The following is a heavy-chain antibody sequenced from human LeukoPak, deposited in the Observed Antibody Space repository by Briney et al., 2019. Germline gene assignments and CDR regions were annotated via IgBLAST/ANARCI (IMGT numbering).Heavy chain of an antibody. CDR1: GYTFTSYG. Sequence: ASVKVSCKASGYTFTSYGISWVRQAPGQGLEWMGWISAYNGNTNYAQKLQGRVTMTTDTSTSTAYMELRSLRSDDTAVYYCARDDVLYCSSTSCYPDAFDIWGQGTMVTVSS. V-gene: IGHV1-18*01. CDR3: ARDDVLYCSSTSCYPDAFDI. CDR2: ISAYNGNT. J-gene: IGHJ3*02. D-gene: IGHD2-2*01.